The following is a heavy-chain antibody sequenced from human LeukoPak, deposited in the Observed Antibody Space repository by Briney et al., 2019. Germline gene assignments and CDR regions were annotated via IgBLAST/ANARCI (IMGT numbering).Heavy chain of an antibody. J-gene: IGHJ5*02. V-gene: IGHV4-38-2*02. Sequence: SETLSLTCTVSGYSITSGYYWGWIRQPPGKGLEWIGSIYHSGSTYYNPSLKSRVTMSVDTSKKQFSLKLGSVTAADTAVYYCARQPKSCARGVFITGKACWFDPWGQGTLVTVSS. CDR1: GYSITSGYY. CDR3: ARQPKSCARGVFITGKACWFDP. D-gene: IGHD3-10*01. CDR2: IYHSGST.